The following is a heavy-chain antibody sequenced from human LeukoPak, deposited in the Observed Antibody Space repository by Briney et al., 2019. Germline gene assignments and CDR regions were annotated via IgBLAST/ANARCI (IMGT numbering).Heavy chain of an antibody. Sequence: TGGSLRLSCAASGFTFSSYAMSWVRQAPVKVLEWVSAISGSGGSTYYADSVKGRFTISRDNSKNTLYLQMNSLRAEDTAVYYCAKDARPEWVFDYWGQGTLVTVSS. CDR2: ISGSGGST. V-gene: IGHV3-23*01. CDR1: GFTFSSYA. CDR3: AKDARPEWVFDY. J-gene: IGHJ4*02. D-gene: IGHD3-3*01.